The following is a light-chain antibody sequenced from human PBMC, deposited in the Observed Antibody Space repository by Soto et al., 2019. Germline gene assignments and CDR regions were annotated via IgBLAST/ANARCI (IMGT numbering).Light chain of an antibody. V-gene: IGKV3-11*01. J-gene: IGKJ1*01. CDR1: QSVSSY. CDR2: DAS. CDR3: QQRSNWTPWT. Sequence: EIVLTQSPATLSLSPGERATLSCRASQSVSSYLSWYQQKPGQAPRLLIYDASNRATGIPARFSGSGSGTDFTLTISSLKPEDFAVYFCQQRSNWTPWTFGQGTKVDI.